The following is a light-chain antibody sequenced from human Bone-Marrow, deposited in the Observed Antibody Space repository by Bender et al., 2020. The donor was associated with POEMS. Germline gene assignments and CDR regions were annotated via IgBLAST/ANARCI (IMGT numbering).Light chain of an antibody. CDR1: TSNTGNQG. CDR2: YDA. J-gene: IGLJ3*02. V-gene: IGLV1-36*01. CDR3: SAWDDSLSGWV. Sequence: QSVVTQPPSVSGAPGQRVTISCLWSTSNTGNQGVNCYQQLPGEAPTLLSYYDALLTPGVSDRFSASKAGPSASLAISELQSEDEALYYCSAWDDSLSGWVFGGGTKLTVL.